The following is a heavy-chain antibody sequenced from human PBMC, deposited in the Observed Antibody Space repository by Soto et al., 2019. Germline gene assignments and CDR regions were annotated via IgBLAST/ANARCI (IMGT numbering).Heavy chain of an antibody. CDR3: ARGRYCLTGRCFPNWFDS. CDR1: GDSISTVDYF. Sequence: SETLSLTCSVSGDSISTVDYFWAWIRQPPGQALEYIGYIYKSATTYYNPSFEGRVAISLDTSKSHFSLNVTSVTAADTAVYFCARGRYCLTGRCFPNWFDSWGSATLVTVS. V-gene: IGHV4-30-4*01. D-gene: IGHD2-15*01. CDR2: IYKSATT. J-gene: IGHJ5*01.